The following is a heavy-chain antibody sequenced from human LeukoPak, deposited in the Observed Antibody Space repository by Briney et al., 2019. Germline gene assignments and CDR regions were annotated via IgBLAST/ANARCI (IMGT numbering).Heavy chain of an antibody. V-gene: IGHV3-74*01. CDR1: GFTFSSYW. J-gene: IGHJ4*02. CDR3: AKVLYSSSWYEVDY. D-gene: IGHD6-13*01. CDR2: IKSDGSST. Sequence: QTGGSLRLSCAASGFTFSSYWMHWVRQAPGKGLVWVSRIKSDGSSTSYADSVKGRFTISRDNAKNTLYLQMNSLRAEDTAVYYCAKVLYSSSWYEVDYWGQGTLVTVSS.